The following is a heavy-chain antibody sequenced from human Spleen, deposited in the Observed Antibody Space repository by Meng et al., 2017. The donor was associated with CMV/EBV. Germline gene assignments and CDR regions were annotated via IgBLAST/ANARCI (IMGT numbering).Heavy chain of an antibody. V-gene: IGHV1-18*01. J-gene: IGHJ4*02. CDR1: GYTFTNYG. CDR2: ISAYNGNT. D-gene: IGHD3-3*01. CDR3: ARAENYDFWNTPNWDFDY. Sequence: ASVKVSCKTSGYTFTNYGISWVRQAPGQGLEWMGWISAYNGNTNYAQKLQGRVTMTTDTSTSTAYMELRSLRSDDTAVYYCARAENYDFWNTPNWDFDYWGQGTLVTVSS.